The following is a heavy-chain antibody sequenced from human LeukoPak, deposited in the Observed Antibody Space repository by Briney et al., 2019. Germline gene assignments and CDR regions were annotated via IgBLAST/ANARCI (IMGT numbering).Heavy chain of an antibody. V-gene: IGHV3-23*01. CDR2: ISGSGGGT. D-gene: IGHD2-8*01. CDR3: ARAGRGFTYGYSDS. Sequence: SGGSLRLSCAASGFSFSTYAMSWVRQAPGKGLEWVSLISGSGGGTHYADSVKGRFTISRDNTRNSLYPQMSSLRADDTAVYYCARAGRGFTYGYSDSWGQGTLVTVSS. J-gene: IGHJ4*02. CDR1: GFSFSTYA.